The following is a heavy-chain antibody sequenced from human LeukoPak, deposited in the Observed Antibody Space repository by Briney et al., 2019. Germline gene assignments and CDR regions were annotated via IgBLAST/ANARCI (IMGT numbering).Heavy chain of an antibody. CDR2: INPNSGGT. CDR1: GYTFTGYY. CDR3: ATSIAVAGSLDY. J-gene: IGHJ4*02. V-gene: IGHV1-2*02. Sequence: GASVKVSCKASGYTFTGYYMHWVRQAPGQGLEWMGWINPNSGGTNYAQKFQGRVTMTRDTSISTAYMELSSLRSEDTAVYYCATSIAVAGSLDYWGQGTLVTVSS. D-gene: IGHD6-19*01.